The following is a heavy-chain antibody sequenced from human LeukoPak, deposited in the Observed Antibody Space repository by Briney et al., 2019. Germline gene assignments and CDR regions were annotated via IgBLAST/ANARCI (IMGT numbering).Heavy chain of an antibody. CDR2: ISAYNGNT. J-gene: IGHJ4*02. D-gene: IGHD6-19*01. Sequence: ASVKVSCKASGYTFTSYGISWVRQAPGQGLAWMGWISAYNGNTNYAQKLQGRVTMTTDTSTSTAYMELRSLRSDDTAVYYCARWGPIAVAGKPLDYWGQGTLVTVSS. CDR3: ARWGPIAVAGKPLDY. V-gene: IGHV1-18*01. CDR1: GYTFTSYG.